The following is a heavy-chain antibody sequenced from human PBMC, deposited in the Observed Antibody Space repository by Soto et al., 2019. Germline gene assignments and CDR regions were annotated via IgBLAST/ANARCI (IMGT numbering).Heavy chain of an antibody. J-gene: IGHJ4*02. CDR3: ATSPPGRWLQHTYFFAY. Sequence: PGGSLRLSCAAYGFTFSSYLMHWVRQAPGKGLVWVSRINSDGSSTSYADSVKGRFTISRDNAKSTVYLQVNSLRAEDTAVYYCATSPPGRWLQHTYFFAYWGQGTPVTGSS. CDR1: GFTFSSYL. V-gene: IGHV3-74*01. CDR2: INSDGSST. D-gene: IGHD1-26*01.